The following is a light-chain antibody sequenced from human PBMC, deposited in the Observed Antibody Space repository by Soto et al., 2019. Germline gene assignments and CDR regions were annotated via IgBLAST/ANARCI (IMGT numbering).Light chain of an antibody. CDR1: SSDVGGYNY. Sequence: QSVLTQPASGSGSPGHAITISCTGTSSDVGGYNYVSWYQQHPGKAPKLMIYDVTNRPSGVSNRFSGSKSGNTASLTIFGLQAEDEADYYCSSYTSRSTYFFGTGTKVT. V-gene: IGLV2-14*01. CDR3: SSYTSRSTYF. J-gene: IGLJ1*01. CDR2: DVT.